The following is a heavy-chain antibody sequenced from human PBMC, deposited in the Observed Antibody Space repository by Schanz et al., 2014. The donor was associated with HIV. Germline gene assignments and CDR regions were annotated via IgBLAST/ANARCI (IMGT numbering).Heavy chain of an antibody. Sequence: EVQLLESGGGLVQPGGSLRLSCAASGFTFDDYAMHWVRQVPGKGLEWVAGISWHGYTVGYADSVKGRFTISRDNGRNSLYLQMNSLRPEDTALYYCAKDIFYDSSGLNPGWGSFDIWGQGTLVTVSS. J-gene: IGHJ3*02. CDR2: ISWHGYTV. D-gene: IGHD3-22*01. V-gene: IGHV3-9*01. CDR1: GFTFDDYA. CDR3: AKDIFYDSSGLNPGWGSFDI.